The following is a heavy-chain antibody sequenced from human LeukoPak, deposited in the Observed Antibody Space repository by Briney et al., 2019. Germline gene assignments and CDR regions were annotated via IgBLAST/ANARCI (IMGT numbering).Heavy chain of an antibody. D-gene: IGHD4-23*01. Sequence: PGGTLRLSCKASGFVFGVYYMNWIRQAPGKGLECVSALSGNGNTIYYADSVKGRFTISRDNSKNTLSLQMNSLRAEDTAVYYCAKALYGGHDYWGQGTLVTVSS. CDR1: GFVFGVYY. J-gene: IGHJ4*02. CDR2: LSGNGNTI. V-gene: IGHV3-11*04. CDR3: AKALYGGHDY.